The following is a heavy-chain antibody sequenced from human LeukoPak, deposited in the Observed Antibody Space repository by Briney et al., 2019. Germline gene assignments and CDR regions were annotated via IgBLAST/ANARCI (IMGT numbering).Heavy chain of an antibody. CDR3: ARDRQDAPLSPRDYYDSSGYYSYYFDY. CDR2: INHSGST. Sequence: PSETLSLTCAVYGGSFSSYYWSWIRQPPGKGLEWIGEINHSGSTNYNPSLKSRVTISVDTSKNQFSLKLSSVTAADTAVYYCARDRQDAPLSPRDYYDSSGYYSYYFDYWGQGTLVTVSS. V-gene: IGHV4-34*01. D-gene: IGHD3-22*01. CDR1: GGSFSSYY. J-gene: IGHJ4*02.